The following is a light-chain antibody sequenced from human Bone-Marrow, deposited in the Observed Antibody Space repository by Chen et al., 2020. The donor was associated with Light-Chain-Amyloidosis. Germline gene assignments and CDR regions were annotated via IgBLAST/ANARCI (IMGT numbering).Light chain of an antibody. Sequence: NFMLTQPPSVSGSPGKTVTISCTRSSGRIASNYVQWYQQRPGSSPTTVIYEDDQRPSGVPDRFSGSIDRSSNSASLTISGLKTEDEADYYCQSYDARNVVFGGGTKLAVL. CDR1: SGRIASNY. CDR2: EDD. CDR3: QSYDARNVV. J-gene: IGLJ2*01. V-gene: IGLV6-57*01.